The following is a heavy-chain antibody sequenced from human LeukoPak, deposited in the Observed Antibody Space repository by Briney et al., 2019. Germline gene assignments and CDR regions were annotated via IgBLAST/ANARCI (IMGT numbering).Heavy chain of an antibody. CDR2: IYYSGST. CDR3: ARVRSGCPFQH. Sequence: PSETLSLTCTVSGGSISSSSYYWGWIRQPPGKGLEWIGSIYYSGSTYYNPSLKSRVTISVDTSKNQFSLKLSSVTAADTAVYYCARVRSGCPFQHWGQGTLVTVSS. J-gene: IGHJ1*01. V-gene: IGHV4-39*07. D-gene: IGHD6-19*01. CDR1: GGSISSSSYY.